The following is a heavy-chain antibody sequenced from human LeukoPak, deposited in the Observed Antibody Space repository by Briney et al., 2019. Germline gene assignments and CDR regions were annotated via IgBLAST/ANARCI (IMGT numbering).Heavy chain of an antibody. CDR2: IYSSGNT. D-gene: IGHD6-25*01. CDR3: ARNGYRSNDY. J-gene: IGHJ4*02. Sequence: SETLSLTRTVSGGSISRSTYYWGWIRQPPGKGLEWIGSIYSSGNTYYNPSLKSRVTISLDTSKNQFSLKLSSVTAADTAVYYCARNGYRSNDYWGQGTLVTVSS. V-gene: IGHV4-39*07. CDR1: GGSISRSTYY.